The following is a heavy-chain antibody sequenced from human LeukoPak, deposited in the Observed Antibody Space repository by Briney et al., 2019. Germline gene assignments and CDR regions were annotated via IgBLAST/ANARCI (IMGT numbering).Heavy chain of an antibody. CDR2: INPNSGGT. J-gene: IGHJ5*02. CDR1: GYTFTGYY. CDR3: ARDFPLKVRGVIIPSNWFDP. V-gene: IGHV1-2*02. Sequence: GASVKVSCTASGYTFTGYYMHWVRQAPGQGLEWMGWINPNSGGTNYAQKFQGRVTMTRDTSISTAYMELSRLRSDDTAVYYCARDFPLKVRGVIIPSNWFDPWGQGTLVTVSS. D-gene: IGHD3-10*01.